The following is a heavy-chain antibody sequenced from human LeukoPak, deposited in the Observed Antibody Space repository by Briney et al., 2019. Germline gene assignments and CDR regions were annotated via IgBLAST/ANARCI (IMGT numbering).Heavy chain of an antibody. D-gene: IGHD3-22*01. Sequence: PGGSLRLSCAASGFTFSSYSMNWIRQPAGKGLEWIGRIYTSGSTNYNPSLKSRVTMSVDTSKNQFSLKLSSVTAADTAVYYCARGVNYDYWGQGTLVTVSS. CDR3: ARGVNYDY. CDR2: IYTSGST. V-gene: IGHV4-4*07. J-gene: IGHJ4*02. CDR1: GFTFSSYS.